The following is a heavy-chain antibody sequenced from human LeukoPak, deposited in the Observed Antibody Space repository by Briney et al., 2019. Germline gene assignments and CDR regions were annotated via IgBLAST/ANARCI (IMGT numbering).Heavy chain of an antibody. Sequence: GASVNVSCKASGYTFTAYYIHWVRQAPGQGPEWMGWINPNTGGTSYAQKFQGWVTMTRDTSITTAYMELSRLKSDDTAVYYCAIADVSGNYHSPNDAFDIWGQGTVVTVSS. D-gene: IGHD3-10*01. CDR2: INPNTGGT. CDR3: AIADVSGNYHSPNDAFDI. J-gene: IGHJ3*02. CDR1: GYTFTAYY. V-gene: IGHV1-2*04.